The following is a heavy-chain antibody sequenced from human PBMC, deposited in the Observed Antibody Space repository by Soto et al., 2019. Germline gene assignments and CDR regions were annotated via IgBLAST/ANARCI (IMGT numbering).Heavy chain of an antibody. J-gene: IGHJ3*02. Sequence: QVQLVQSGAEVQKPGSSVKVSCKASGGTFSSYTISWVRQAPGQGLEWMGRIIPILGIANYAQKFQGRVTITADKSTSTAYMELSSLRSEDTAVYYCARDRYCSGGSCYSDDAFDIWGQGTMVTVSS. D-gene: IGHD2-15*01. CDR2: IIPILGIA. CDR3: ARDRYCSGGSCYSDDAFDI. CDR1: GGTFSSYT. V-gene: IGHV1-69*08.